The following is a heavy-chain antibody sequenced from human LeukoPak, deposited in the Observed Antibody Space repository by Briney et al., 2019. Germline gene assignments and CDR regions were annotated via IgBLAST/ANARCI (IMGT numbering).Heavy chain of an antibody. J-gene: IGHJ4*02. CDR1: GFTFSSYG. CDR3: AKAPIYDSSGYYNSYYFDY. D-gene: IGHD3-22*01. Sequence: GGSLRLSCAASGFTFSSYGMSWVRQAPGKGLEWVSAISGSGGSTYYADSVKGRFTISRDNSKNTLYLQMNSLRAEDTAVYYCAKAPIYDSSGYYNSYYFDYWGQGTLVTVSS. V-gene: IGHV3-23*01. CDR2: ISGSGGST.